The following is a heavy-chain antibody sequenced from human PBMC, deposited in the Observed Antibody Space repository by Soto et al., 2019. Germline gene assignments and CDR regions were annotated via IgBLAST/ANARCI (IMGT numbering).Heavy chain of an antibody. V-gene: IGHV1-18*01. Sequence: QVQLVQSGAEVKKPGASVKVSCKASGYTFTSYGIIWVRQAPGQGLEWMGWISAYNGNTNYAQKLQGRVTMTTDTSTSTAYMELRSLRADDTAVYYCAREFEVKTSGWGPSDYWSQGTLVTVSS. D-gene: IGHD3-16*01. J-gene: IGHJ4*02. CDR1: GYTFTSYG. CDR2: ISAYNGNT. CDR3: AREFEVKTSGWGPSDY.